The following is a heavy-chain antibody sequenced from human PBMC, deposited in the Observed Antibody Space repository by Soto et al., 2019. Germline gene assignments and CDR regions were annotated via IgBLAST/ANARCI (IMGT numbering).Heavy chain of an antibody. V-gene: IGHV3-23*01. Sequence: EVQLLESGGGLVQPGGSLRLSCAASGFTFSSYAMSWVRQAPGKGLEWVSAISGSGGSTYYADSVKGRFTISRDNSKNTLYLQRNSLRAEDTAVYYCAKDPRDIGYYYGMDVWGQGTTVTVSS. J-gene: IGHJ6*02. CDR3: AKDPRDIGYYYGMDV. CDR1: GFTFSSYA. CDR2: ISGSGGST.